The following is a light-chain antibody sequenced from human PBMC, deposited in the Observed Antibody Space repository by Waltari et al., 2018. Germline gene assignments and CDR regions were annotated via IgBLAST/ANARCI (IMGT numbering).Light chain of an antibody. CDR3: QQRSNWPPTLT. J-gene: IGKJ4*01. CDR1: QSVSSY. Sequence: EIVLTQSPATLSLSPGERATLSCRASQSVSSYLAWYQPKPGQAPRLLLYDASNSATGIPARFSGSGSGTDFTLTISSLEPEDFAVYYCQQRSNWPPTLTFGGGTKVEIK. CDR2: DAS. V-gene: IGKV3-11*01.